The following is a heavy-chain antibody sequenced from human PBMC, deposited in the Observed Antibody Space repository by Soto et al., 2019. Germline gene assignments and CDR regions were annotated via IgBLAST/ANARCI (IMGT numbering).Heavy chain of an antibody. CDR1: GYSFTSYW. D-gene: IGHD6-19*01. CDR2: IYPGDSDT. V-gene: IGHV5-51*01. CDR3: ARRSFAVAGSSVEDY. Sequence: PGESLKISCKGSGYSFTSYWIGWVRQMPGKGLEWMWIIYPGDSDTRYSPSFQGQVTISADKSISTAYLQWSSLKASDTAMYYCARRSFAVAGSSVEDYWGQGTLVTVSS. J-gene: IGHJ4*02.